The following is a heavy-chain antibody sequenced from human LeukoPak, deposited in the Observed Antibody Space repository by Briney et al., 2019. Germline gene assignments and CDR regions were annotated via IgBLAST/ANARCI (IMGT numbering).Heavy chain of an antibody. CDR1: GGSFSGYY. J-gene: IGHJ4*02. Sequence: KPSETLSLTCAVYGGSFSGYYWSWIRQPPGKGLEWIGEINHSGSTNYNPSLKSRVTISVDTSKNQFSLKLSSVTAADTAVYYCARGGLRYNLYYWGQGTLVTVSS. CDR3: ARGGLRYNLYY. V-gene: IGHV4-34*01. D-gene: IGHD5-24*01. CDR2: INHSGST.